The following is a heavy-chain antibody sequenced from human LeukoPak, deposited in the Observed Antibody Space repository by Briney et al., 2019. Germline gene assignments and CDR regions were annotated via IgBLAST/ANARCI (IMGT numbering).Heavy chain of an antibody. Sequence: GASVKLSCKASGYTFTGHYMHWVRQAPGQGHEWMGWINPNSGGTNYAQQFQGRVSMTRDTSISTAYMELSRLGSDDTAVYYCARDSYYDSSGYYSSEYFQHWGQGTLVIVSS. CDR1: GYTFTGHY. V-gene: IGHV1-2*02. J-gene: IGHJ1*01. CDR3: ARDSYYDSSGYYSSEYFQH. D-gene: IGHD3-22*01. CDR2: INPNSGGT.